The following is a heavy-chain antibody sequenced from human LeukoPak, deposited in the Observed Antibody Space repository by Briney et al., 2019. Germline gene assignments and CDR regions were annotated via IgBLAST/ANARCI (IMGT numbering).Heavy chain of an antibody. J-gene: IGHJ4*02. CDR2: TYYSSQWYY. CDR1: GDSVSSSTSS. CDR3: ARRRWSGYERYFDY. D-gene: IGHD5-12*01. Sequence: SQTLSLTCGISGDSVSSSTSSWNWFRQSPSRGLEWLGRTYYSSQWYYDYAESVKSRTTISPDTSGNNVYLQMTSVIPEDTAMYYCARRRWSGYERYFDYWGRGILVTVSS. V-gene: IGHV6-1*01.